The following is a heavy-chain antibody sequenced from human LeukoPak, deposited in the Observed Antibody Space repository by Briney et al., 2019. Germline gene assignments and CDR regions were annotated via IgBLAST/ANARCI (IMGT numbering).Heavy chain of an antibody. V-gene: IGHV3-20*04. Sequence: GGSLRLSCAASGFTFDDYGMSWVRQAPGKGLEWVSGINWNGGSTGYADSVKGRFTISRDNAKNTLYLQMNSLRPEDTALYYCVKDFRWSFDYWGQGPRVTVSS. D-gene: IGHD6-13*01. J-gene: IGHJ4*02. CDR2: INWNGGST. CDR3: VKDFRWSFDY. CDR1: GFTFDDYG.